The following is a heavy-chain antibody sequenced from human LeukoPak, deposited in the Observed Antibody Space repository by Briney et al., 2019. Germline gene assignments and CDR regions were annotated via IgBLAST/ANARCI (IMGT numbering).Heavy chain of an antibody. CDR2: INHSGST. CDR1: GGSISSSSYY. V-gene: IGHV4-39*07. CDR3: ARGRKRYYYDSSGSRNWFDP. Sequence: SETLSLTCTVSGGSISSSSYYWSWIRQPPGKGLEWIGEINHSGSTNYNPSLKSRVTISVDTSKNQFSLKLSSVTAADTAVYYCARGRKRYYYDSSGSRNWFDPWGQGTLVTVSS. J-gene: IGHJ5*02. D-gene: IGHD3-22*01.